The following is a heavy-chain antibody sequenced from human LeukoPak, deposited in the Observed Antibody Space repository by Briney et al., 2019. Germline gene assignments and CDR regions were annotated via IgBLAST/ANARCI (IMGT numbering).Heavy chain of an antibody. D-gene: IGHD4-11*01. V-gene: IGHV4-30-4*01. CDR1: GGSISSGDYY. Sequence: SQTLSLTCTVSGGSISSGDYYWSWIRQPPGKGPEWIGYIYYSGSTYYNPSLKSRVTISVDTSKNQFSLKLSSVTAADTAVYYCARDSNLLYFDYWGQGTLVTVSS. J-gene: IGHJ4*02. CDR3: ARDSNLLYFDY. CDR2: IYYSGST.